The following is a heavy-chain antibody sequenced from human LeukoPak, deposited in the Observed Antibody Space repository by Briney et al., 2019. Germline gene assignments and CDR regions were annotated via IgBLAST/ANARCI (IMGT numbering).Heavy chain of an antibody. D-gene: IGHD1-26*01. Sequence: SETLSLTCTVSGGSISNYYWSWIRQPPGRGLEWIGYIYYSGSTNYNPSLKGRVTISVDTSKNLFSLKLSSVTAADTAVYYCARVGPLDYWGQGTLVTVSS. J-gene: IGHJ4*02. CDR3: ARVGPLDY. CDR1: GGSISNYY. V-gene: IGHV4-59*01. CDR2: IYYSGST.